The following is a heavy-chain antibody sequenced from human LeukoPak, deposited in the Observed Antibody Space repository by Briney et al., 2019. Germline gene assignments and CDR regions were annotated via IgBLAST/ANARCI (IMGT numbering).Heavy chain of an antibody. V-gene: IGHV1-18*01. CDR1: GYTFTSYG. CDR2: ISGYNGNT. J-gene: IGHJ6*04. D-gene: IGHD2-2*01. CDR3: AKARGLYCSSTSCYDCDV. Sequence: ASVKVSCKTSGYTFTSYGITWVRQAPGQGLEWMGWISGYNGNTDYAQKVEGRVIMTTDTSTSTAYMELRSLSSDDTAVYYCAKARGLYCSSTSCYDCDVWGKGTTVTVSS.